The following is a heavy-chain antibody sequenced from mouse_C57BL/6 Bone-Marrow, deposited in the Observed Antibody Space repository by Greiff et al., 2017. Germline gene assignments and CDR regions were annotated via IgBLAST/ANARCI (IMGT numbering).Heavy chain of an antibody. J-gene: IGHJ3*01. D-gene: IGHD1-1*01. Sequence: QVQLQQPGAELVRPGTSVKLSCKASGYTFTSYWMHWVKQRPGQGLEWIGVIDPSDSYTNYNQKFKGKATLTVETSSSTAYMQLSSLTSEDSAVYYCARGYYGSSWFAYWGQGTLVTVSA. CDR2: IDPSDSYT. V-gene: IGHV1-59*01. CDR3: ARGYYGSSWFAY. CDR1: GYTFTSYW.